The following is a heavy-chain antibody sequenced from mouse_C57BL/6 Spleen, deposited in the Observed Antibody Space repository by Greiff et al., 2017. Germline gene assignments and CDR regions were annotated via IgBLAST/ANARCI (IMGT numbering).Heavy chain of an antibody. CDR1: GYAFSSSW. D-gene: IGHD1-1*01. CDR3: ASFATVVATDY. V-gene: IGHV1-82*01. CDR2: IYPGDGDT. J-gene: IGHJ2*01. Sequence: VHLVESGPELVKPGASVKISCKASGYAFSSSWMNWVKQRPGKGLEWIGRIYPGDGDTNYNGKFKGKATLTADKSSSTAYMQLSSLTSEDSAVYFCASFATVVATDYWGQGTTLTVSS.